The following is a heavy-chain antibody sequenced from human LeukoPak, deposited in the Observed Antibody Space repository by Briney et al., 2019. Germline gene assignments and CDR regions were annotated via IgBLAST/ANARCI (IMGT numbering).Heavy chain of an antibody. Sequence: GRSLRLSCAASGFTFSSYGMHWVRQAPGKGLEWVAVISYDGSNKYYADSVKGRFTISRDNSKNTLYLQMNSLRAEDTAVYYCAKRVHYDSSAAYFDYWGQGTLVTVSS. CDR2: ISYDGSNK. CDR1: GFTFSSYG. J-gene: IGHJ4*02. D-gene: IGHD3-22*01. CDR3: AKRVHYDSSAAYFDY. V-gene: IGHV3-30*18.